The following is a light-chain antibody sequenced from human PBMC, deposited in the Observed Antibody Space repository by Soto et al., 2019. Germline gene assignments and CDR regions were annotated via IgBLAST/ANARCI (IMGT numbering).Light chain of an antibody. J-gene: IGKJ1*01. CDR3: QQTDTFPRT. V-gene: IGKV1-39*01. Sequence: DIQMTQSPSSLSASVGDRVTITCRASQSISSYLNWYQHKPGKAPKLLIYAASSLQTGVPSRFSGSRSVTDFALTISSLQREDFATYYCQQTDTFPRTFGQGTKVEMK. CDR2: AAS. CDR1: QSISSY.